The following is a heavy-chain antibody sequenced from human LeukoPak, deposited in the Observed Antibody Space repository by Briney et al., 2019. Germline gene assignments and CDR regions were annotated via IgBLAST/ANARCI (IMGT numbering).Heavy chain of an antibody. Sequence: GGSLRLSCASSAFTFSSYSMNWVRQAPGKGLEWVSSITSNSSYIYYADSVKGRFTISRDNAKNSLHLQMNSLRAEDTAVYYCARRGLYYYDSSSSNWFDPWGQGTLVTVSS. CDR1: AFTFSSYS. D-gene: IGHD3-22*01. CDR2: ITSNSSYI. CDR3: ARRGLYYYDSSSSNWFDP. J-gene: IGHJ5*02. V-gene: IGHV3-21*01.